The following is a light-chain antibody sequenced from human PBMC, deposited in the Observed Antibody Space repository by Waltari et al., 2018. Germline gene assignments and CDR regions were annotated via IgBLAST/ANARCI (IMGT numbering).Light chain of an antibody. CDR1: QRLTQRY. CDR3: QQYGSSILYT. CDR2: GAS. V-gene: IGKV3-20*01. Sequence: VLTQSPGTLPLSPGERATLSCRASQRLTQRYLAWYQQKPGQAPRLLIYGASSRAAGIPDRFSGSRSGTDFTLTSSRLEPEDSAVYYYQQYGSSILYTFGQGTKLEIK. J-gene: IGKJ2*01.